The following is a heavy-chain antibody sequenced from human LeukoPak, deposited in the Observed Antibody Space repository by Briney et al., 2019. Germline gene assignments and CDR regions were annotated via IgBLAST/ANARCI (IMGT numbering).Heavy chain of an antibody. CDR3: ASGDYDILTGS. CDR2: INHSGST. J-gene: IGHJ5*02. CDR1: GGSFSGYY. V-gene: IGHV4-34*01. Sequence: PSETLSLTCAVYGGSFSGYYWSWIRQPPGKGLEWIGEINHSGSTNYNPSLKSRVTISVDTSKNQFSLKLSPVTAADTAVYYCASGDYDILTGSWGQGTLVTVSS. D-gene: IGHD3-9*01.